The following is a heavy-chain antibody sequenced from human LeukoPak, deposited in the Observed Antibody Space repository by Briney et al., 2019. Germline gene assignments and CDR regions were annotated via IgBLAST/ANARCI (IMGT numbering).Heavy chain of an antibody. CDR3: ARARYYYYGMDV. J-gene: IGHJ6*02. V-gene: IGHV3-48*03. CDR1: RFPFSSYE. CDR2: ISSSGSSI. Sequence: GVSLRLSCAASRFPFSSYEMNWARHAPGKGLEWVSYISSSGSSIYYADSVKRRYTISRDNATNSLYLQINSLRAEDTAVYYCARARYYYYGMDVWGQGTTVTVSS.